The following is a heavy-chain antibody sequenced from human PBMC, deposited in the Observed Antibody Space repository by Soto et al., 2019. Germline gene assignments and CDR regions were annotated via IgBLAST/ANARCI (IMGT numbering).Heavy chain of an antibody. CDR1: GFPFSSFA. V-gene: IGHV3-23*01. J-gene: IGHJ4*02. D-gene: IGHD3-16*02. CDR3: ARGPSEYIWGSYLRYCDS. CDR2: ISGSSGHT. Sequence: EVQLLESGGGLVQPGGSLRLSCAASGFPFSSFAMNWVRQAPGKGLEWVSAISGSSGHTYYADSVKGRFIISRDNSKNTLYLQMDSLSADDTAVYYCARGPSEYIWGSYLRYCDSWGQGSLVTVSS.